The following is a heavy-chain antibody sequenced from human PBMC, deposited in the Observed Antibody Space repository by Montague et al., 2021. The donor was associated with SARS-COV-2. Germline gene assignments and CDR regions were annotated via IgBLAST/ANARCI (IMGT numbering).Heavy chain of an antibody. Sequence: SLRLSCAASGFTFRSYEMNWVRQAPGKGLEWVSYISSSGSTIYYXDSVKGRFTISRDNAKNSLYLQMNGLRAEDTAVYYCARLGVDIVTTAIDYWGQGTLVTVSS. CDR2: ISSSGSTI. V-gene: IGHV3-48*03. J-gene: IGHJ4*02. D-gene: IGHD5-12*01. CDR3: ARLGVDIVTTAIDY. CDR1: GFTFRSYE.